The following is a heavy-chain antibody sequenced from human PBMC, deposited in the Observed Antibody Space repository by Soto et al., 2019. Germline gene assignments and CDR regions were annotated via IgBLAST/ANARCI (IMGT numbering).Heavy chain of an antibody. J-gene: IGHJ4*02. Sequence: QLQLQESGPGLVKPSETLSLTCTVSGGSISSSSYYWGWIRQPPGKGLEWIGSIYYSGSTYYNPSLKSRVTISVDTSKNQFSLKLSSVTAADTAVYYCASRGAPKYYDILTGYRDKVPFDYWGQGTLVTVSS. CDR1: GGSISSSSYY. CDR3: ASRGAPKYYDILTGYRDKVPFDY. V-gene: IGHV4-39*01. D-gene: IGHD3-9*01. CDR2: IYYSGST.